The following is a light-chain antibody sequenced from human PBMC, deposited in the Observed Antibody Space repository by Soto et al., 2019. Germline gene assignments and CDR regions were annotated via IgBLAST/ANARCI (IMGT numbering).Light chain of an antibody. CDR2: NAS. Sequence: QMTQYPSTLSASVGDRVIITCRASQSGSSWLAWYQHKPCKSPKLLIYNASRVESAVQSRFSGSGSGTEFTLTISSLQPDDIATYYCQQHKSYPVTFGQGTRLEI. CDR3: QQHKSYPVT. CDR1: QSGSSW. V-gene: IGKV1-5*03. J-gene: IGKJ5*01.